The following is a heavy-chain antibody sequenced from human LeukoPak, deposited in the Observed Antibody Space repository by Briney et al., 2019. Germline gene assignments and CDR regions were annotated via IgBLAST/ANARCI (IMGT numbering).Heavy chain of an antibody. V-gene: IGHV1-69*04. Sequence: ASVKVSCKASGGTFSSYAISWVRQAPGQGLEWMGRIIPILGIANYAQKFQGRVTITADKSTSTAYMELSSLRSEDTAVYYCARTYDYVWGSHGPWGQGTLVTVSS. CDR2: IIPILGIA. D-gene: IGHD3-16*01. CDR3: ARTYDYVWGSHGP. CDR1: GGTFSSYA. J-gene: IGHJ5*02.